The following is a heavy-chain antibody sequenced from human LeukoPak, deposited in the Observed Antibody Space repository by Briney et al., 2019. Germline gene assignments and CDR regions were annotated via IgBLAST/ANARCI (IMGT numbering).Heavy chain of an antibody. CDR2: ISARGNP. J-gene: IGHJ5*02. CDR3: AREGDYSNRFDP. CDR1: GDSIKSYY. V-gene: IGHV4-4*07. Sequence: SETLSLTCTVSGDSIKSYYWSWIRQAAGKGLEWIGRISARGNPTYNPSLTNRVTMSVDKSKNQFSLKLTSVTAADTAVYYCAREGDYSNRFDPWGQGTLVTVSS. D-gene: IGHD4-11*01.